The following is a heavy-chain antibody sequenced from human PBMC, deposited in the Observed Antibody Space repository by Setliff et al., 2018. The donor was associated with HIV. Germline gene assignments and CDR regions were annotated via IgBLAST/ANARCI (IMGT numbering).Heavy chain of an antibody. CDR3: ASPLFSYGPLAY. Sequence: SETLSLTCAVSGGSISSVNWWTWVRQPPGKGLEWIGSMSTSGSSFYDPSLKSRVTISVEPSKNPFSLQLSSVTAAHTAVYYCASPLFSYGPLAYWGQGTLVTVSS. CDR2: MSTSGSS. CDR1: GGSISSVNW. D-gene: IGHD3-16*01. V-gene: IGHV4-4*02. J-gene: IGHJ4*02.